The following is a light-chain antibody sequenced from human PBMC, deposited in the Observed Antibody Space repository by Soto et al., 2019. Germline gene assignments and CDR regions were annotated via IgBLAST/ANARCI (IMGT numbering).Light chain of an antibody. CDR1: QSVSSN. CDR3: QQYNDWPRA. CDR2: GAS. Sequence: EIVMTQSPATLSVSPGEGATLSCRASQSVSSNLAWYQQKPGQAPRLLIYGASTRAAGILARFSGSGSGTEFTLTISGLQSEDFAVYYCQQYNDWPRAFGQGTKLEIK. J-gene: IGKJ2*01. V-gene: IGKV3-15*01.